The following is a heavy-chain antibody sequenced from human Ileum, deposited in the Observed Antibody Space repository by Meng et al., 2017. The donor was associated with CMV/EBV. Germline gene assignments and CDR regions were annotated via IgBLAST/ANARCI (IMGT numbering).Heavy chain of an antibody. CDR1: GGSISSYY. CDR2: IYYSGST. J-gene: IGHJ6*02. Sequence: SETLSLTCTVSGGSISSYYWSWIRQPPGKGLEWIGYIYYSGSTNYNPSLKSRVTISVDTSKNQFSLKLSSVTAADTAVYYCARRPDSSGYSPWYHYGMDVWGQGTTVTVSS. V-gene: IGHV4-59*12. CDR3: ARRPDSSGYSPWYHYGMDV. D-gene: IGHD3-22*01.